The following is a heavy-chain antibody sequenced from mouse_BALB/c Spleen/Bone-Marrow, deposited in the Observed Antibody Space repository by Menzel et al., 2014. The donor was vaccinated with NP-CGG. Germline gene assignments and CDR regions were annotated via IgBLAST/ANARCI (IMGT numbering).Heavy chain of an antibody. CDR1: GYAFSTYW. D-gene: IGHD2-1*01. J-gene: IGHJ3*01. Sequence: QVQLKESGAEPVRPGSSVKISCKASGYAFSTYWMNWVKQRPGQGLEWIGQIYPGNGNADYNGKFKDKATLTADKSSRTAYMHLSSLTSEDSAVYFCSRGGNYGTYWGQGTLVTVSA. CDR2: IYPGNGNA. V-gene: IGHV1-80*01. CDR3: SRGGNYGTY.